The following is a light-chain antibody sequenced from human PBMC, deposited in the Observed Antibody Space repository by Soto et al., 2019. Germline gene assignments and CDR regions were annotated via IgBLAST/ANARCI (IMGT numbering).Light chain of an antibody. CDR3: ATWDSSLSFVV. V-gene: IGLV1-51*01. J-gene: IGLJ2*01. Sequence: QSVLTQPPSVSAAPGQKVTISCSGTSSNIGDNYVSWYQQFPGAAPKLLIYDSTKRPSGIPERFSGSKYGTSATLDITGLPAGDEADYYGATWDSSLSFVVFGGGTKVTVL. CDR2: DST. CDR1: SSNIGDNY.